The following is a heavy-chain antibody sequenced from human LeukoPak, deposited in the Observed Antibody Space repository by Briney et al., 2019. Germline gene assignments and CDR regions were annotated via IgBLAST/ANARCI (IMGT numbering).Heavy chain of an antibody. J-gene: IGHJ4*02. CDR1: GYSISSGYY. V-gene: IGHV4-38-2*02. CDR3: ARVTSSSWFEGYFDY. Sequence: SETLSLTCTVSGYSISSGYYWGWIRPPPGKGLEWIGNIYHGGSTYYTPSLKSRVTMSGDTSKNKFSLNLSSVTAADTAVYYCARVTSSSWFEGYFDYWGQGTLVTVSS. CDR2: IYHGGST. D-gene: IGHD6-13*01.